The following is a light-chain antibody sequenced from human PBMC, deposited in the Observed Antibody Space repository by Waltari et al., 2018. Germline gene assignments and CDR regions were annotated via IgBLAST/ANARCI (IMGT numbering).Light chain of an antibody. J-gene: IGKJ5*01. CDR3: QQYNVWPPIT. V-gene: IGKV3-15*01. CDR2: DAS. Sequence: EILMTQSPATLSVSPGERATFSCRASQGIFSNLAWYQQRPGQAPRLLIYDASTRAPGVPSRFSGSGSGTEFTLTIRSLQSEDSAVYYCQQYNVWPPITFGQGTRLEIK. CDR1: QGIFSN.